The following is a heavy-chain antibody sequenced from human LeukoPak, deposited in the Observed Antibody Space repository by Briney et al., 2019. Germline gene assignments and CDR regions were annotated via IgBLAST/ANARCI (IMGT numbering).Heavy chain of an antibody. V-gene: IGHV4-59*01. CDR1: GGSISSYY. Sequence: SETLSLTCTVSGGSISSYYWSWIRQPPGKGLEWIGYIYYSGSTNYNPSLKSRVTISVDTSKNQFSLKLSSVTAADTAVYYCARGAMVRGTPGAFDYWGQGTLVTVSS. D-gene: IGHD3-10*01. CDR2: IYYSGST. J-gene: IGHJ4*02. CDR3: ARGAMVRGTPGAFDY.